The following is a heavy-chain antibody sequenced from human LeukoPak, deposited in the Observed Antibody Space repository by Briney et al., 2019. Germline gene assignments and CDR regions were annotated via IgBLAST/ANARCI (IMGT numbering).Heavy chain of an antibody. V-gene: IGHV3-66*02. J-gene: IGHJ4*02. Sequence: GGSLRLSCAASGFTVNSNYMSWARQAPGKGLEWVSVFYSGGSTYYADSVKGRFTISRDNSKNTLYLQMNSLRAEDTAVYYCARQRDRYYFDYWGQGTLVTVSS. D-gene: IGHD1-14*01. CDR2: FYSGGST. CDR1: GFTVNSNY. CDR3: ARQRDRYYFDY.